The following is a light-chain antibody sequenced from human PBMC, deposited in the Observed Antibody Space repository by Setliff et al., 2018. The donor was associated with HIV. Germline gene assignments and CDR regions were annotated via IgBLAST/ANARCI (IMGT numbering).Light chain of an antibody. CDR2: EVD. Sequence: LTQPASVSGSPGQSSTISCTGTRSDIGTYDLVSWYRQYPGKAPKLIIYEVDRRPAGASDRLSGSKSGNTASLTISGLRAEDEATYYCCSYTSSTTYVFGTGTKVTVL. CDR1: RSDIGTYDL. CDR3: CSYTSSTTYV. V-gene: IGLV2-23*02. J-gene: IGLJ1*01.